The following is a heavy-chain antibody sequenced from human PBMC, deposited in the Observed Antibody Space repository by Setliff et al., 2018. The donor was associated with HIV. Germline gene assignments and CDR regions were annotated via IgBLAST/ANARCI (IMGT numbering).Heavy chain of an antibody. CDR1: GRSFSGYY. V-gene: IGHV4-34*01. CDR3: ARGWGHDGFDF. D-gene: IGHD7-27*01. Sequence: PSENLSLTCAVYGRSFSGYYWNWIRQSPGKGLEWIGEINHSGGTNYNPSLKSRVTMSIDTSKNQFSLNVSSVTAADTAVYYCARGWGHDGFDFWGQGTMVTVSS. CDR2: INHSGGT. J-gene: IGHJ3*01.